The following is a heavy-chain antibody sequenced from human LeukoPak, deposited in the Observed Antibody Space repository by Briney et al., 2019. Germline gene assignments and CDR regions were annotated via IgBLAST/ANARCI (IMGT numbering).Heavy chain of an antibody. V-gene: IGHV1-2*06. CDR2: INPNSGGT. D-gene: IGHD3-22*01. CDR3: ARVSANDSSGYYFGS. Sequence: GASVKVCCKASGYTFTGYYMHWVRQAPGQGLEWMGRINPNSGGTNYAQKFQGRVTMTRDTSISTAYMELSRLRSDDTAVYYCARVSANDSSGYYFGSWGQGTLVTVSS. J-gene: IGHJ4*02. CDR1: GYTFTGYY.